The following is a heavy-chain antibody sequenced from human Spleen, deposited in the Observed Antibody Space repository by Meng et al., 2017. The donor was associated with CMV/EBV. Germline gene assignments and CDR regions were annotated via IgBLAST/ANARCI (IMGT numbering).Heavy chain of an antibody. J-gene: IGHJ6*02. D-gene: IGHD4-17*01. V-gene: IGHV3-21*01. CDR1: GFTFSGYS. CDR3: ATDDGDYEDEGYYYGMDV. Sequence: GESLKISCAASGFTFSGYSMNWVRQAPGKGLEWVSSISRSSSHIYYADSVKGRFTISRDNSKDTLYLEMNRLRAEDTAVYYCATDDGDYEDEGYYYGMDVWGQGTSVTVSS. CDR2: ISRSSSHI.